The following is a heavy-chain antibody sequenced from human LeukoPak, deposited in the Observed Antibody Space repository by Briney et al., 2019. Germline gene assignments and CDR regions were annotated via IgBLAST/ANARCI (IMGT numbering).Heavy chain of an antibody. CDR2: LHSGGNA. Sequence: GGSLRLSCAASGFTVSSNYMNWVRQAPGKGLEWVSLLHSGGNAYYADSVKGRLTISRDNSENTLYLEMISLRAEDTAAYYCARGGYSSGWYYHFDYWGQGTLVTVSS. V-gene: IGHV3-66*01. CDR1: GFTVSSNY. D-gene: IGHD6-19*01. CDR3: ARGGYSSGWYYHFDY. J-gene: IGHJ4*02.